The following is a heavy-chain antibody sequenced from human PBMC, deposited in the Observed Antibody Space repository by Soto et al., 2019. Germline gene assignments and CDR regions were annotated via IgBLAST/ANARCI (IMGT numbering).Heavy chain of an antibody. J-gene: IGHJ5*02. V-gene: IGHV1-2*04. CDR3: AREQIAAAGIRGFDP. D-gene: IGHD6-13*01. Sequence: ASVKVSCKASGYTFTGYYMHWVRQAPGQGLEWMGWINPNSGGTNYAQKFQGWVTMTRDTSISTAYMELSRLRSDDTAVYYCAREQIAAAGIRGFDPWGQGTLVTVSS. CDR1: GYTFTGYY. CDR2: INPNSGGT.